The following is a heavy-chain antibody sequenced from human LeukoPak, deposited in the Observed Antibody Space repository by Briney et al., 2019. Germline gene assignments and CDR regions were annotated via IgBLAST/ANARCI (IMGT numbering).Heavy chain of an antibody. CDR3: ARDSSSSGFDY. D-gene: IGHD6-6*01. CDR1: GFTLSSYW. CDR2: IKQDGSEK. J-gene: IGHJ4*02. Sequence: GGSLRLSCAASGFTLSSYWMSWVRQAPGKGLEWVANIKQDGSEKYYVDSVKGRFTISRDNAKNSLYLQMNSLRAEDTAVYYCARDSSSSGFDYWGQGTLVTVSS. V-gene: IGHV3-7*01.